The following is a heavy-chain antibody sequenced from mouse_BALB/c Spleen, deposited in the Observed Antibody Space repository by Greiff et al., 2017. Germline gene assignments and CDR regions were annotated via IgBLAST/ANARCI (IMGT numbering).Heavy chain of an antibody. V-gene: IGHV1S135*01. Sequence: EVKLVESGPELVKPGASVKVSCKASGYSFTDYNMYWVKQSHGKSLEWIGYIDPYNGGTSYNQKFKGKATLTVDKSSSTAFMHLNSLTSEDSAVYYCARGEGYYYGSKSRSRFAYWGQGTLVTVSA. CDR2: IDPYNGGT. CDR1: GYSFTDYN. J-gene: IGHJ3*01. CDR3: ARGEGYYYGSKSRSRFAY. D-gene: IGHD1-1*01.